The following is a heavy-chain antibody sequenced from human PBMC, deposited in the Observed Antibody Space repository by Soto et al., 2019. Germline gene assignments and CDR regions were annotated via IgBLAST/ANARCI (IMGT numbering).Heavy chain of an antibody. D-gene: IGHD2-21*02. V-gene: IGHV1-46*01. J-gene: IGHJ4*02. CDR1: GDTFTDYY. CDR3: ARGGHVVVVTAALDY. Sequence: QVQLVQSGAEVKKPGASVKVSCKASGDTFTDYYIHWVRQAPGQGLERMGTVNPSGGHTTYAQHFRGRMTMTRDTSTSTLYMELTSLTSEYTGIYYCARGGHVVVVTAALDYWGQGTLVTVSS. CDR2: VNPSGGHT.